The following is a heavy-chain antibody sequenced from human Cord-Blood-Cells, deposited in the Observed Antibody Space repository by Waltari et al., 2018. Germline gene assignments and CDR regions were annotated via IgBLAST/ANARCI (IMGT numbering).Heavy chain of an antibody. CDR3: ARGAQKLGLFDY. CDR1: GFTFSSYW. V-gene: IGHV3-7*01. CDR2: IRQDGSEK. D-gene: IGHD6-13*01. J-gene: IGHJ4*02. Sequence: EVQLVESGGGLVQPGGSLRLSCAASGFTFSSYWMSWVRQAPGKGLGWGANIRQDGSEKYYVDSVKGRFTISRDNAKNSLYLQMNSRRAEDTAVYYCARGAQKLGLFDYWGQGTLVTVSS.